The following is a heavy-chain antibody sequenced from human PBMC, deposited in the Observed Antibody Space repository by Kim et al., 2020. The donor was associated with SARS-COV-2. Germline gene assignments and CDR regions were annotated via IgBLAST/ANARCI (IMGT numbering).Heavy chain of an antibody. J-gene: IGHJ5*02. V-gene: IGHV1-18*01. D-gene: IGHD6-13*01. Sequence: YAQKLQGRVTMTTDTSTSTAYMELRSLRSDDTAVYYCARDTQSSPRWFDPWGQGTLVTVSS. CDR3: ARDTQSSPRWFDP.